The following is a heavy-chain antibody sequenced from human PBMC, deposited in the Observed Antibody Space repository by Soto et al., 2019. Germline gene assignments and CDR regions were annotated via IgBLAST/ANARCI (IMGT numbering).Heavy chain of an antibody. CDR3: ARDPSPIYSGSYRSYMTGDWFDP. Sequence: QVQLQESGPGLVKPSGTLSLTCAVSGGSISSSNWWSWVRHPPGKGLEWIGEIYHSGSTNYNPSLKSRVTISVDKSKNQFSLKLSSVTAADTAVYYCARDPSPIYSGSYRSYMTGDWFDPWGQGTLVTVSS. V-gene: IGHV4-4*02. D-gene: IGHD1-26*01. CDR2: IYHSGST. J-gene: IGHJ5*02. CDR1: GGSISSSNW.